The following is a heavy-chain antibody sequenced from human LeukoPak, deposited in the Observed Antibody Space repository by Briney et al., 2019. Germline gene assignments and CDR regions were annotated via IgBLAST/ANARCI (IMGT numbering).Heavy chain of an antibody. CDR2: INHSGST. J-gene: IGHJ5*02. CDR1: GGSISSSSYY. Sequence: PSETLSLTCTVSGGSISSSSYYWGWIRQPPGKGLEWIGEINHSGSTNYNPSLKSRVTISVDTSKNQFSLKLSSVTAADTAVYYCARGRGPVVPAPRGWFDPWGQGTLVTVSS. CDR3: ARGRGPVVPAPRGWFDP. V-gene: IGHV4-39*07. D-gene: IGHD2-2*01.